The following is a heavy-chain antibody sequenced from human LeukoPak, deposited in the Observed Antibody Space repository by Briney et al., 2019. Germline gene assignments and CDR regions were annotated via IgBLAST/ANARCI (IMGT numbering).Heavy chain of an antibody. D-gene: IGHD1-26*01. CDR3: ARGTGGSYRYFDY. V-gene: IGHV4-59*01. CDR2: IFYSGST. J-gene: IGHJ4*02. Sequence: SETLSLTCIVSGDSISSDYWSWIRQPPGKGLEWIGYIFYSGSTNYNPSLRSRVTMSVDTSRTQFSLKLGSVTAADTAVYYCARGTGGSYRYFDYWGQGTLVTVSS. CDR1: GDSISSDY.